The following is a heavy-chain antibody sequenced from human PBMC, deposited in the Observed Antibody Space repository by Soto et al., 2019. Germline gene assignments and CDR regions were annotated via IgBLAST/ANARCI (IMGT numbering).Heavy chain of an antibody. CDR3: AIGGGAAEYDY. D-gene: IGHD2-15*01. J-gene: IGHJ4*01. CDR1: AYGLTDFR. CDR2: SNPEEGET. Sequence: TSMKVSCKIAAYGLTDFRIQWVRQAPGKGLELMGGSNPEEGETIFAQKFQGSDMMTADTSPDIVYLELSSLRSEDNAVYYCAIGGGAAEYDYWR. V-gene: IGHV1-24*01.